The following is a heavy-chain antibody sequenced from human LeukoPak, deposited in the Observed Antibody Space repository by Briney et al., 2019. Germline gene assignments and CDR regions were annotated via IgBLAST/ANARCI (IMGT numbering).Heavy chain of an antibody. CDR2: ISSSSSYI. CDR3: ARFVPAMDV. D-gene: IGHD2-21*01. J-gene: IGHJ6*03. V-gene: IGHV3-21*01. CDR1: GFTFSSYA. Sequence: PGGSLRLSCAASGFTFSSYAMTWVRQAPGKGLEWVSSISSSSSYIFYADSVKGRFTISRDNAKNSLYLQMNSLRAEDTAVYYCARFVPAMDVWGKGTTVTVSS.